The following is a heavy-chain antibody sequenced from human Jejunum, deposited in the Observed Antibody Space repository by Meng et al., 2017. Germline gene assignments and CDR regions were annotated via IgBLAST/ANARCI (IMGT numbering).Heavy chain of an antibody. J-gene: IGHJ4*02. Sequence: GESLKISCAGSGFTFSTYWMQWVRQVPGKGLVWVSRINYDGSSANYADSVKGQFTFSRDNAKNTLYLQMNSLRAEDTAVNYCARAIGWSDNSYYFDYWGQGTLVTVSS. CDR2: INYDGSSA. D-gene: IGHD4-23*01. CDR1: GFTFSTYW. V-gene: IGHV3-74*01. CDR3: ARAIGWSDNSYYFDY.